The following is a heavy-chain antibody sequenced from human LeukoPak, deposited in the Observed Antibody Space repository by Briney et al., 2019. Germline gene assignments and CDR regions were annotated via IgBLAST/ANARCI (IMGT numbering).Heavy chain of an antibody. CDR2: ISYDGSNK. V-gene: IGHV3-30-3*01. D-gene: IGHD3/OR15-3a*01. CDR1: GFTFSSYA. Sequence: GGSLRLSCAASGFTFSSYAMLWVRQAPGKGLEWVAVISYDGSNKYYADSVKGRFTISRDNSKNTLYLQMNSLRAEDTAVYYCAVVDTNWFDPWGQGTLVTVSS. CDR3: AVVDTNWFDP. J-gene: IGHJ5*02.